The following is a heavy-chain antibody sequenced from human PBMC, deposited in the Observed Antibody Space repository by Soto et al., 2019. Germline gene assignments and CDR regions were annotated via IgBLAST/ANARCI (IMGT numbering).Heavy chain of an antibody. CDR3: ACCGWFGDFDY. CDR2: ISGSGGST. V-gene: IGHV3-23*01. CDR1: GFTFSSYA. D-gene: IGHD3-10*01. J-gene: IGHJ4*02. Sequence: EVQLLESGGGLVQPGGSLRLSCAASGFTFSSYAMSWVRQAPGKGLEWVSAISGSGGSTYYADSVKGRFTISRDNSKNMVYLQMNSLSAEDTAVYYCACCGWFGDFDYWGQGTMVTVSS.